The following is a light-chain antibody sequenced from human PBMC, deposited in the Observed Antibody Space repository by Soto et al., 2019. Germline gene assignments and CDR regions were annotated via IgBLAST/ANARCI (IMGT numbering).Light chain of an antibody. J-gene: IGKJ3*01. CDR1: QGISNY. V-gene: IGKV1-9*01. CDR3: QQVNSYPPLT. CDR2: SAS. Sequence: DIQLTQSPSFLSASVGDRVTITCRASQGISNYLAWYQQSPEKAPKLLIYSASTLQSGVPSRFSGSGSGTNFTLTISSLQPEDFATYYCQQVNSYPPLTFGPGTKVDIK.